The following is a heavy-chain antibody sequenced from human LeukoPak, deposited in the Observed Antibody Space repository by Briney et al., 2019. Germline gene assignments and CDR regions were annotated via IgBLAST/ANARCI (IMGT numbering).Heavy chain of an antibody. CDR1: GFTFSSYS. CDR3: ARSQINYDSSGYYDY. CDR2: ISSSSSTI. Sequence: GGSLRLSCAASGFTFSSYSMNWVRQAPGKGLEWVSYISSSSSTIYYADSVKGRFTISRDNAKNSLYLQMNSLRAEDTAVYYCARSQINYDSSGYYDYWGQGTLVTVSS. V-gene: IGHV3-48*04. J-gene: IGHJ4*02. D-gene: IGHD3-22*01.